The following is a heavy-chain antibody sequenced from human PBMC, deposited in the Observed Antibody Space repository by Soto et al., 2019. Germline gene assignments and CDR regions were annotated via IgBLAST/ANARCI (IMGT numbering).Heavy chain of an antibody. J-gene: IGHJ5*02. V-gene: IGHV4-39*01. CDR1: GGSRSVSPYT. CDR2: ISHMGTT. CDR3: ARLPTGWPNWVDP. Sequence: SETLSLTCTVSGGSRSVSPYTWGLIRNSPERGLEWIGTISHMGTTYYNTSLENRLTISLDTSKKQFTLKLTSVAAADTAVYYCARLPTGWPNWVDPWGQGSLVTVSS. D-gene: IGHD6-19*01.